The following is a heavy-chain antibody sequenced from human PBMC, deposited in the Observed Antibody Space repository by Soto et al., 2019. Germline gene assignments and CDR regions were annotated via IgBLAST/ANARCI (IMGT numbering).Heavy chain of an antibody. CDR2: INPKTGDT. Sequence: QVQLVQSGTEVKKPGASVKVSCKASGYIFTDSPIHWVRQASGQGLEWLGWINPKTGDTHYSQKFQGRIILTRESSISTAYMELTNLTSDDAAVYYCERDPPRFFTSSPEGAGLWGQGTLVTVSS. CDR3: ERDPPRFFTSSPEGAGL. V-gene: IGHV1-2*02. J-gene: IGHJ4*02. D-gene: IGHD6-6*01. CDR1: GYIFTDSP.